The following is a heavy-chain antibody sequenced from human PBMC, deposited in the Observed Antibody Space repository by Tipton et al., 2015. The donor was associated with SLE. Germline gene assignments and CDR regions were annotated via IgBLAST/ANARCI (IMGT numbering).Heavy chain of an antibody. D-gene: IGHD2-2*01. J-gene: IGHJ5*02. Sequence: LRLSCTVSGDSISSSDYYWNWIRQPAGKGLEWIGRIYYSGTTDYNPSLKSRVTLSVDTSKNQFSLQLSSVTAADTAVYYCATDRRIVVVPAAMDYNWFDPWGHGTLVTISS. CDR1: GDSISSSDYY. V-gene: IGHV4-61*10. CDR2: IYYSGTT. CDR3: ATDRRIVVVPAAMDYNWFDP.